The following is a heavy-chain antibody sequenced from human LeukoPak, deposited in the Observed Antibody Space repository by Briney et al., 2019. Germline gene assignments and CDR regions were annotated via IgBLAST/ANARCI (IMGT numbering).Heavy chain of an antibody. J-gene: IGHJ4*02. Sequence: PGGSLRLSCAASGFTFSDYYMSWIRQAPGKGLEWVSYISSSSSYTNYADSVKGRFTISRDNAKNSLYLQMNSLRAEDTAVYYCARDQSYYGSGSYSNWGQGTLVTVSS. CDR2: ISSSSSYT. CDR3: ARDQSYYGSGSYSN. CDR1: GFTFSDYY. V-gene: IGHV3-11*05. D-gene: IGHD3-10*01.